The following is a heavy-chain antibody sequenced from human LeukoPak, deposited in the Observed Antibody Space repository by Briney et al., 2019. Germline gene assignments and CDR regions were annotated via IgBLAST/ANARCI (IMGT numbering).Heavy chain of an antibody. J-gene: IGHJ6*02. Sequence: GGSLRLSCAASGFTFSSYSMNWVRQAPGKGLEWVSYISSSSSTIYYADSVKGRFTISRDNAKNSLYLQMSSLRAEDTAVYYCAAKYYYDSSGYYPAPYYYYGMDVWGQGTPVTVSS. CDR1: GFTFSSYS. CDR2: ISSSSSTI. V-gene: IGHV3-48*04. CDR3: AAKYYYDSSGYYPAPYYYYGMDV. D-gene: IGHD3-22*01.